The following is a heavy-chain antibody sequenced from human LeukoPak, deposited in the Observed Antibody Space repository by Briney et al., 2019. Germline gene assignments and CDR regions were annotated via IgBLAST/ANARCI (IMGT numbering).Heavy chain of an antibody. V-gene: IGHV4-61*02. J-gene: IGHJ3*02. CDR3: ARGGEFFGSGSYCGDAFDM. CDR2: IYTSGST. CDR1: GGSISSGSYY. D-gene: IGHD3-10*01. Sequence: SQTLSLTCTVSGGSISSGSYYWRWIRQPAGKGLEWIGRIYTSGSTNYNPSLKSRVTMSVDTSKNQFSLKLSSVTAADTAVYYCARGGEFFGSGSYCGDAFDMWGQGTMVTVSS.